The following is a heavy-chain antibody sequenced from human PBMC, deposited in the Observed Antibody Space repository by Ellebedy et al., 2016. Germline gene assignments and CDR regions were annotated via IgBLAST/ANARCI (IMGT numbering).Heavy chain of an antibody. J-gene: IGHJ4*02. Sequence: GESLKISCAASGFTFSSYWMSWVRQAPGKGLEWVANIKQDGSEKYYVDSVKGRFTISRDNAKNSLYLQMNSLRAEDTAVYYCARVGGSSWYPDFDYWGQGTLVTVSS. V-gene: IGHV3-7*01. CDR3: ARVGGSSWYPDFDY. CDR2: IKQDGSEK. D-gene: IGHD6-13*01. CDR1: GFTFSSYW.